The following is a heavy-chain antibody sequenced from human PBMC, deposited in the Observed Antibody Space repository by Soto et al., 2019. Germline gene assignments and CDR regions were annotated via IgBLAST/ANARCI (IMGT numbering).Heavy chain of an antibody. D-gene: IGHD3-22*01. CDR3: VRATYFSDSSGYTRCLDY. CDR2: SRDKPQGYST. CDR1: VYTLGDHY. Sequence: GGSLRLSCAGSVYTLGDHYIDWVRQAPGKGREWVGRSRDKPQGYSTAYAASVKGRFTTSRDESKNSAYLQMNSLKTEDTAVYYCVRATYFSDSSGYTRCLDYWGQGTLVTVSS. V-gene: IGHV3-72*01. J-gene: IGHJ4*02.